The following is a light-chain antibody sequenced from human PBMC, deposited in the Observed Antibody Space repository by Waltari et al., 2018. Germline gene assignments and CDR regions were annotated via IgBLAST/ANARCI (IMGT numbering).Light chain of an antibody. CDR3: ATWDDTLRGPYVV. Sequence: QSVLPQPPSTSGTAWQGVTISCSGSDSTIGRNLVTWIQHLPGTAPKLLIYSDIQRPSGVPDRFSGSKSGTSASLAISGLQSEDDGVYYCATWDDTLRGPYVVFGGGTKLTVL. V-gene: IGLV1-44*01. CDR1: DSTIGRNL. J-gene: IGLJ2*01. CDR2: SDI.